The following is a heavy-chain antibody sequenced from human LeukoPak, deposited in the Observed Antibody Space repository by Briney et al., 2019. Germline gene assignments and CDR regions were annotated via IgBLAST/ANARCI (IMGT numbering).Heavy chain of an antibody. CDR3: AKEHNYYDSSGYYGH. CDR1: GFTFSSYN. Sequence: SGGSLRLSCAASGFTFSSYNMNWVRQAPGKGLEWVSSISSSSDYIYYADSVKGRFTISRDNSKNTLYLQMNSLRAEDTAVYYCAKEHNYYDSSGYYGHWGQGTLVTVSS. D-gene: IGHD3-22*01. V-gene: IGHV3-21*04. CDR2: ISSSSDYI. J-gene: IGHJ4*02.